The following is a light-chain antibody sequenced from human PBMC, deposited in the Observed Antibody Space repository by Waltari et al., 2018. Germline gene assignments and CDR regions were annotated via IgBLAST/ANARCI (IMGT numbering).Light chain of an antibody. CDR1: SSDVGGYNY. CDR2: DVT. Sequence: QSALTQPPSASGSPGQSVTISCTGTSSDVGGYNYVSWYQQYPGKAPKLMIYDVTKRPEGVPDSFSGSKSGNTASLTVSGLQAEDEADYYCSSYAGSNIVIFGGGTKLNVL. J-gene: IGLJ2*01. V-gene: IGLV2-8*01. CDR3: SSYAGSNIVI.